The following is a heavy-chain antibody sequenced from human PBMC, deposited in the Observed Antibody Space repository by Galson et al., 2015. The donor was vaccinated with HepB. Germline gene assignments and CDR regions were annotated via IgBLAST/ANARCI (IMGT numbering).Heavy chain of an antibody. CDR3: ARDSAYSMIVVVPYWYFDL. Sequence: LSLTCTVSGDSINSSNYYWVWIRQSPGRGLEWIGSMHYSGSTYQNPSLKSRVTISIDTSKNQFSLKLSSVTAADTAVYYCARDSAYSMIVVVPYWYFDLWGRWTLVTVSS. D-gene: IGHD3-22*01. CDR1: GDSINSSNYY. V-gene: IGHV4-39*07. J-gene: IGHJ2*01. CDR2: MHYSGST.